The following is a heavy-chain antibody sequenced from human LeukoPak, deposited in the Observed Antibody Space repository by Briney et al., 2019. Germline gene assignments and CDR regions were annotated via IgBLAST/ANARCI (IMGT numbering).Heavy chain of an antibody. D-gene: IGHD4-11*01. J-gene: IGHJ4*02. CDR1: GGSISSYY. Sequence: MPSETLSLTCTVSGGSISSYYWSWIRQPPGKGLEWIGYIYYSGSTNYNPSLKSRVTTSVDTSKNQFSLKLSSVTAADTAVYYCARYSNYAIDYWGQGTLVTVSS. CDR2: IYYSGST. CDR3: ARYSNYAIDY. V-gene: IGHV4-59*01.